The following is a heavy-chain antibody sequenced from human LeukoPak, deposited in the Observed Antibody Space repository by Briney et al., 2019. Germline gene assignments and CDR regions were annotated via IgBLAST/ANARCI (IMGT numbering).Heavy chain of an antibody. CDR1: GDSVSSNSAA. J-gene: IGHJ6*02. CDR2: TYYRSKWYN. D-gene: IGHD3-3*01. V-gene: IGHV6-1*01. CDR3: ARVRYYDFWSGTKVRMDV. Sequence: SQTPSLTCAISGDSVSSNSAAWNWIRQSPSRGLEWLGRTYYRSKWYNDYAVSVKSRITINPDTSKNQFSLQLNSVTPEDTAVYYCARVRYYDFWSGTKVRMDVWGQGTTVTVSS.